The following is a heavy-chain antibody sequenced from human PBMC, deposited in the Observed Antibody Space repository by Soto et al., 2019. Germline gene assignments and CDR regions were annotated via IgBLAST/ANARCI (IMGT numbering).Heavy chain of an antibody. CDR1: GLTFSSYA. CDR2: ISGNGVNT. J-gene: IGHJ6*04. CDR3: AKAAARFGDKYYLIEF. V-gene: IGHV3-23*01. D-gene: IGHD3-10*01. Sequence: GGSLRLSCAASGLTFSSYAILWVRQAPGQGLEWVSTISGNGVNTFYADSVKGRFTVSRDNSKSTVSLQMNSLRAEDTALYYCAKAAARFGDKYYLIEFWGKRSSDTGSS.